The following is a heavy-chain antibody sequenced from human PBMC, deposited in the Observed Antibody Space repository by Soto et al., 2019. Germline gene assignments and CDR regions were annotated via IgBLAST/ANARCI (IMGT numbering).Heavy chain of an antibody. J-gene: IGHJ6*02. CDR3: SRPSADSLMDV. CDR1: GFTFSSYW. D-gene: IGHD2-15*01. Sequence: GGSLRLSCAASGFTFSSYWMRWVRQAPGKGLVWVSRISSDGSSTTYAGSVKGRFTISRDNAKNTLYLQMDSLRAEDTAVYYCSRPSADSLMDVWGQGTTVTVSS. V-gene: IGHV3-74*01. CDR2: ISSDGSST.